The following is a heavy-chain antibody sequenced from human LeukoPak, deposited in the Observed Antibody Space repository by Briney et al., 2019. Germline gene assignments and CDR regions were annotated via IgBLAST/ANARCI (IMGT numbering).Heavy chain of an antibody. V-gene: IGHV3-9*01. CDR1: GFTFDDYA. J-gene: IGHJ4*02. CDR2: ISWNSGSI. Sequence: PGGSLRLSCAASGFTFDDYAMHWVRQAPGKGLEWVSGISWNSGSIGYADSVKGRFTISRDNAKNSLYLQMNSLRAEDTALNYCAKGPYCSSTSCYPGAFDYWGQGTLVTVSS. D-gene: IGHD2-2*01. CDR3: AKGPYCSSTSCYPGAFDY.